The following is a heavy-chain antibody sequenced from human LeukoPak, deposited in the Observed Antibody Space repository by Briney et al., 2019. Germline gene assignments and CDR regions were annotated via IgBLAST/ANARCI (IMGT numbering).Heavy chain of an antibody. CDR2: INPSGGST. D-gene: IGHD3-3*01. CDR1: GGTFSSYA. V-gene: IGHV1-46*01. J-gene: IGHJ4*02. Sequence: ASVKVSCKASGGTFSSYAISWVRQAPGQGLEWMGIINPSGGSTSYAQKFQGRVTMTRDMSTSTVYMELSSLRSEDTAVYYCARGLITIFGVVIGVFDYWGQGTLVTVSS. CDR3: ARGLITIFGVVIGVFDY.